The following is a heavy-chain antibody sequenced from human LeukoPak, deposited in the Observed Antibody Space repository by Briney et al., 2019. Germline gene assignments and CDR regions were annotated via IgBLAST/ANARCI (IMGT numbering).Heavy chain of an antibody. Sequence: PGRSLRLSCAASGFTFTTYSMTWVRQAPGKGLEWVSSISTSSDNMNYADSVKGRFTISRDNAKNSLYLQMNSLRAEDTSVYYCARRYYDRSGYYFDYWGQGTLVTVSS. V-gene: IGHV3-21*01. J-gene: IGHJ4*02. CDR2: ISTSSDNM. D-gene: IGHD3-22*01. CDR3: ARRYYDRSGYYFDY. CDR1: GFTFTTYS.